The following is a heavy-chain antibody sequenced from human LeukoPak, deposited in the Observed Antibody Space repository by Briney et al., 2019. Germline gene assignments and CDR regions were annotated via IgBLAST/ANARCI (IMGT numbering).Heavy chain of an antibody. D-gene: IGHD6-25*01. J-gene: IGHJ4*02. Sequence: GGSLRLSCAASGFIISNYAMSWVRQAPGKGLEWVSAIDRTGAYTWYADSVKGRFTISKDSSKTILYLQMNSLRAEDAAVYFCAKGSAAGRPYYFDYWGQGTLVTVSS. CDR1: GFIISNYA. CDR3: AKGSAAGRPYYFDY. V-gene: IGHV3-23*01. CDR2: IDRTGAYT.